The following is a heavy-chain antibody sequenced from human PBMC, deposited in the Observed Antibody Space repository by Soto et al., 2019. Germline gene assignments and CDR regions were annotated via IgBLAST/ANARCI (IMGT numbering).Heavy chain of an antibody. CDR3: ASSIVGATTSDY. D-gene: IGHD1-26*01. Sequence: LSLTCAVYGGSFSGYYWSWIRQPPGKGLEWIGEINHSGSTNYNPSLKSRVTISVDTSKNQFSLKLSSVTAADTAVYYCASSIVGATTSDYWGQGTLVTVSS. V-gene: IGHV4-34*01. J-gene: IGHJ4*02. CDR2: INHSGST. CDR1: GGSFSGYY.